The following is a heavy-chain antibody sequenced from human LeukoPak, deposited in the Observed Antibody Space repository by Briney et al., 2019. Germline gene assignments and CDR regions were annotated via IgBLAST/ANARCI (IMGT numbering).Heavy chain of an antibody. Sequence: GASVKVSCKASGGTFSSYAISWVRQAPGQGLEWMGGIIPIFGTANYAQKFQGRVTITADESTSTAYMELSSLRSEDTAVYYCARDVRELRYFDWLFRGDYFDYWGQGTLVTVSS. CDR2: IIPIFGTA. CDR3: ARDVRELRYFDWLFRGDYFDY. D-gene: IGHD3-9*01. V-gene: IGHV1-69*13. J-gene: IGHJ4*02. CDR1: GGTFSSYA.